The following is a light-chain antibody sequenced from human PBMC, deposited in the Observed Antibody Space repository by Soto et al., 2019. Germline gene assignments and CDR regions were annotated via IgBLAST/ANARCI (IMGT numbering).Light chain of an antibody. CDR3: SSYTSSSTLDVV. CDR2: EVG. J-gene: IGLJ2*01. V-gene: IGLV2-14*01. CDR1: SSDVGGYNY. Sequence: QSVLTQPASVSGSPGQSITISCTGTSSDVGGYNYVSWYQQHPGKAPKLMIYEVGNRPSGVSNRFSGSKSGNTASLTISGLQAEDEADYYCSSYTSSSTLDVVFGGGTKLTVL.